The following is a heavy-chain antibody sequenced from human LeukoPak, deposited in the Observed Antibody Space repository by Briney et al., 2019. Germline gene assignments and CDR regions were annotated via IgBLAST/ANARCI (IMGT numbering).Heavy chain of an antibody. V-gene: IGHV4-39*07. CDR3: SRGMDSRKLVY. Sequence: SDTLSLTCTVSGPPFSSCDQFWNCTRPPPEKALEWIGSIYPSGTLYNHPPLESRVNMSIDTHKTEFSLNLLSVPAADSAVHFCSRGMDSRKLVYSGQGDLGTVSS. D-gene: IGHD3-22*01. CDR2: IYPSGTL. J-gene: IGHJ4*02. CDR1: GPPFSSCDQF.